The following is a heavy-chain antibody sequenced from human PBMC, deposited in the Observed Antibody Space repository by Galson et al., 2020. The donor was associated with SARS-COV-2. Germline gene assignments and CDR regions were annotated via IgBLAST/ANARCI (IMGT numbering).Heavy chain of an antibody. Sequence: GESLKIPCIVSGFNFEDFWMSWFRQAPGKGPEWVANIRGDGSETNYVDSVKGRFSISRDNAANSLFLQMNSLRVEDTGVYYCTREGWQGGYWGQGTRVTVSS. CDR1: GFNFEDFW. D-gene: IGHD6-19*01. J-gene: IGHJ4*01. CDR2: IRGDGSET. CDR3: TREGWQGGY. V-gene: IGHV3-7*01.